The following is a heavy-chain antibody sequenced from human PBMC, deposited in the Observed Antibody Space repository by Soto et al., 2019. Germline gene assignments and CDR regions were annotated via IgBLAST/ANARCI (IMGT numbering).Heavy chain of an antibody. CDR1: GGSISSSSYY. V-gene: IGHV4-39*01. D-gene: IGHD6-6*01. CDR3: LIAARPGDCFDY. Sequence: SETLSLTGTVPGGSISSSSYYWGWIRQPPGKGLEWIGRIYYSGSTYYNPSLKSRVTISVDTSKNQFSLNLSSVTAADTAVYYCLIAARPGDCFDYWGQGTLVTVSP. J-gene: IGHJ4*02. CDR2: IYYSGST.